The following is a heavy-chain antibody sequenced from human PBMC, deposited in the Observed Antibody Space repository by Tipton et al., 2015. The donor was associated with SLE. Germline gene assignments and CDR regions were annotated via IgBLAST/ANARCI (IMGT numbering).Heavy chain of an antibody. D-gene: IGHD2/OR15-2a*01. CDR3: ARDRCINTTCRWFFDP. CDR2: IYYSGST. CDR1: GGSISSYY. V-gene: IGHV4-59*01. Sequence: LRLSCTVSGGSISSYYWSWIRQPPGKGLEWIGYIYYSGSTNYNPSLKSRVTISVDTSKNQFSLKLSSVTAADTAVYYCARDRCINTTCRWFFDPWGRGTLVTVSS. J-gene: IGHJ2*01.